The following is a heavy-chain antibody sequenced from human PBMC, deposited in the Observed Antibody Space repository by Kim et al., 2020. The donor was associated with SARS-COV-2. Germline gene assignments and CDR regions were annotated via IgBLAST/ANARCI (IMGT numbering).Heavy chain of an antibody. Sequence: CNPSLKGRVTISADTSKNQFSLKLTAVTAADTAVYYCARAGRGPGAGFDYWGQGTLVTVSS. V-gene: IGHV4-59*01. CDR3: ARAGRGPGAGFDY. D-gene: IGHD6-19*01. J-gene: IGHJ4*02.